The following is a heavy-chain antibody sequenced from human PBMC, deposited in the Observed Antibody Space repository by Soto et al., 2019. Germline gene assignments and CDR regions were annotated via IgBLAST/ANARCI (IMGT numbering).Heavy chain of an antibody. J-gene: IGHJ5*01. Sequence: GGSLRLSCAASGFIFSTTDMSWVRQAPGKGLEWVSTIYGDGGTTYYADSVKGRFTISRDNSKNMVYLQMDSLRADDTATYYCVKNSGWFNSWGQGSLVIVSS. CDR3: VKNSGWFNS. CDR2: IYGDGGTT. CDR1: GFIFSTTD. V-gene: IGHV3-23*01. D-gene: IGHD3-10*01.